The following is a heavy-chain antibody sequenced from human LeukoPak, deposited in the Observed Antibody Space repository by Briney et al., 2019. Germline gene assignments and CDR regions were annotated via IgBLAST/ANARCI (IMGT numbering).Heavy chain of an antibody. V-gene: IGHV4-59*12. CDR2: IYNSGST. J-gene: IGHJ3*02. CDR1: GDSISSYY. Sequence: SETLSLTCTVSGDSISSYYWNWIRQPPGKGLEWIGYIYNSGSTNNNPSLKSRVTISVDTSKKQFSLKLSSVTAADTAVYYCARASSYCSGGSCYSNAFDIWGQGTMVTVSS. CDR3: ARASSYCSGGSCYSNAFDI. D-gene: IGHD2-15*01.